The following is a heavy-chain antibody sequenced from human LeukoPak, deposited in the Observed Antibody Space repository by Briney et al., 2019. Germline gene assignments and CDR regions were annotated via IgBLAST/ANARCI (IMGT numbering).Heavy chain of an antibody. CDR2: VSAYNGAT. J-gene: IGHJ4*02. CDR1: GYIFNKYG. CDR3: ARVDLYYDSSGYSQAANDY. D-gene: IGHD3-22*01. V-gene: IGHV1-18*01. Sequence: ASVKVSCKASGYIFNKYGVSWVRQAPGQGLEWMGWVSAYNGATNYAQNFQDRVTMTTDTPTTTAYMELRSLRSDDTAVYYCARVDLYYDSSGYSQAANDYWGQGTLVTVAS.